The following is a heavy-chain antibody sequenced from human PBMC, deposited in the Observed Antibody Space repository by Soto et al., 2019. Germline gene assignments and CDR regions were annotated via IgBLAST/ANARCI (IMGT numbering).Heavy chain of an antibody. V-gene: IGHV4-31*03. Sequence: QVQLQESGPGLVKPSQTLSLTCSVSGDSISGGYYWSWIRQHPGKGREWIGYVSPIGTPYYSPSLSSRVSISMHTSKNQLSLEVRSVSAADTAVYYCARDRGSYGMDVWGQGTTVTVSS. CDR3: ARDRGSYGMDV. J-gene: IGHJ6*02. CDR2: VSPIGTP. CDR1: GDSISGGYY.